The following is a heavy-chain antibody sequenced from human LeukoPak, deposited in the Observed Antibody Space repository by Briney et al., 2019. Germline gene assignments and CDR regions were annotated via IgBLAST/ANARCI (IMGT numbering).Heavy chain of an antibody. CDR1: GFTFSSYS. CDR2: INSDGSST. CDR3: ARPRAVGTFDY. V-gene: IGHV3-74*01. D-gene: IGHD2-21*02. J-gene: IGHJ4*02. Sequence: PGGSLRLSCAAPGFTFSSYSMNWVRQAPGKGLEWVSRINSDGSSTSYADSVKGRFTISRDNAKNTLYLQMNSLRAEDTAVYYCARPRAVGTFDYWGQGTLVTVSS.